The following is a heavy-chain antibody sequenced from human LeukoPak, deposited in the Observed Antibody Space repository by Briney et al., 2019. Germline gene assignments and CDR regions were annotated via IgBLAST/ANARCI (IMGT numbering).Heavy chain of an antibody. J-gene: IGHJ2*01. Sequence: GGSLRLSCEASGFPFGTYGMTWVRQAPGKGLEWVSGIAGSSTWTYYADSVRGRFTISRDNSKNTLHLQMDNLTADDTAIYYCARELVSLGTGYFDLWGRGALVTVSS. CDR2: IAGSSTWT. V-gene: IGHV3-23*01. CDR1: GFPFGTYG. CDR3: ARELVSLGTGYFDL. D-gene: IGHD7-27*01.